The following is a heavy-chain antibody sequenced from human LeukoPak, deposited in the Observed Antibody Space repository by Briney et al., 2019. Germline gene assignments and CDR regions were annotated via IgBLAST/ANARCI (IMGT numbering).Heavy chain of an antibody. J-gene: IGHJ4*02. V-gene: IGHV3-66*01. CDR2: IYDGGDT. CDR1: GFAVSNNY. Sequence: PGGSLRLSCAASGFAVSNNYMTWVRQAPGKGLEWVSVIYDGGDTYYADSVKGRFTISRDNSKSTLYLQMNSLRAEDTAVYYCARAGPYYYDSGSSFDYWGQGTLVTVSS. D-gene: IGHD3-10*01. CDR3: ARAGPYYYDSGSSFDY.